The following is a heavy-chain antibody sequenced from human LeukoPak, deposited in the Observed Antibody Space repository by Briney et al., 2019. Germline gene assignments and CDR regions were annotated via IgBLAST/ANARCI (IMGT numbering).Heavy chain of an antibody. CDR1: GYTFTSYG. V-gene: IGHV1-18*01. Sequence: GASVKVSCKASGYTFTSYGISWVRQAPGQGLEWMGWISAYNGNTNYAQKLQGRVTMTTDTSTSTAYMELRSLRSDDTAVYYCARPGETGYSSSYDAFDIWGQGTMVTVSS. CDR2: ISAYNGNT. D-gene: IGHD6-13*01. CDR3: ARPGETGYSSSYDAFDI. J-gene: IGHJ3*02.